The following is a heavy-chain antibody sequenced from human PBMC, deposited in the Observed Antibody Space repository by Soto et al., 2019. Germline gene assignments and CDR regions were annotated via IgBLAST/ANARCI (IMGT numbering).Heavy chain of an antibody. D-gene: IGHD2-2*01. Sequence: GASVKVSCKASGGTFSSYAISWVRQAPGQGLEWMGGIIPIFGTANYAQKFQGRVTITADEYTSTASMELSSLRSEDTAGYYCASPDCSSTSCPFDYWGQGSLVTVSS. CDR3: ASPDCSSTSCPFDY. V-gene: IGHV1-69*13. CDR2: IIPIFGTA. J-gene: IGHJ4*02. CDR1: GGTFSSYA.